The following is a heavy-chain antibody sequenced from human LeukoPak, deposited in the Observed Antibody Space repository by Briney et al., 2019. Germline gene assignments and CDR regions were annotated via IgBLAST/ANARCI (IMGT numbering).Heavy chain of an antibody. Sequence: ASVKVSCKASGYTFTSYGISWVRQAPGQGLEWMGWISAYDGNTNYAQKLQGRVTMTTDTSTSTAYMELRSLRADDTAVYYCARTMVRGVIPNYYMDVWGTGTTVTVSS. CDR1: GYTFTSYG. CDR2: ISAYDGNT. V-gene: IGHV1-18*01. CDR3: ARTMVRGVIPNYYMDV. D-gene: IGHD3-10*01. J-gene: IGHJ6*03.